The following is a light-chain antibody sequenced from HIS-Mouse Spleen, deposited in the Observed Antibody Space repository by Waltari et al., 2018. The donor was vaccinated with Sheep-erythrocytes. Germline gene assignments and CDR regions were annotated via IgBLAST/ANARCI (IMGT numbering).Light chain of an antibody. J-gene: IGLJ3*02. CDR1: SSDVGSYNL. CDR2: EGS. Sequence: QSALTQPASVPGSPGQSITISCTGTSSDVGSYNLVSWYQQQPGKAPKLMIYEGSKRPSGVSNRFSGSKSGNTASLTISGLQAEDEADYYCCSYAGSSTPWVFGGGTKLTVL. CDR3: CSYAGSSTPWV. V-gene: IGLV2-23*01.